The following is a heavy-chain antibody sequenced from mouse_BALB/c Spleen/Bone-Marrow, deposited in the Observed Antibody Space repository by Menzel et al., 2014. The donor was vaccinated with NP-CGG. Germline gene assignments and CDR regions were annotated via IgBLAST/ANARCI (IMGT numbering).Heavy chain of an antibody. V-gene: IGHV1-9*01. Sequence: LQESGAELMKPGASVKISCKATGYTFNSYWIEWVKQRPGHGLEWIGEILPGSGITNYNEKFKVKATFNADTSSNTAYMQLSSLTSEDSAVYYCARSPYWGQGTLVTAS. CDR2: ILPGSGIT. CDR3: ARSPY. J-gene: IGHJ3*01. CDR1: GYTFNSYW.